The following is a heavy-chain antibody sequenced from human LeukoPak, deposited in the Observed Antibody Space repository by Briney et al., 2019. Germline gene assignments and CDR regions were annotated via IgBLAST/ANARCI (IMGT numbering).Heavy chain of an antibody. CDR1: GFTFSSYS. J-gene: IGHJ4*02. D-gene: IGHD4-17*01. Sequence: GGSLRLSCAASGFTFSSYSMNWVRQAPGKGLEWVSYISSSSTIYYADSVKGRFTIPRDNAKNSLYLQMNSLRAEDTAVYYCARDSSPDYGDYVYQDDWGQGTLVTVSS. CDR3: ARDSSPDYGDYVYQDD. CDR2: ISSSSTI. V-gene: IGHV3-48*01.